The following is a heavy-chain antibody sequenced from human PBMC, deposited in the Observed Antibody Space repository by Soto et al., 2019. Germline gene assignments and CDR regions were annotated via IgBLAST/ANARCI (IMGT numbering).Heavy chain of an antibody. D-gene: IGHD5-18*01. CDR1: GGTFSSYA. J-gene: IGHJ4*02. V-gene: IGHV1-69*01. Sequence: QVQLVQSGAAVKKPGSSVKVSCKASGGTFSSYAISWVRQAPGQGLEWMGGIIPIFGTANYAQKFQGRVTITADESTSPAYMELSSLRSEDTAVYYCASEGYSYGYSTYFDYWGQGTLVTVSS. CDR2: IIPIFGTA. CDR3: ASEGYSYGYSTYFDY.